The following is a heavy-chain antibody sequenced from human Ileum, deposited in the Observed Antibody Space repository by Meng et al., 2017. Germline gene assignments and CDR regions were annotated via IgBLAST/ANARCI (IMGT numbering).Heavy chain of an antibody. V-gene: IGHV4-38-2*01. Sequence: SDTLSLTCAVSGYSISSGYYWTWIRQPPGKGLEWITSIYHSGNTYYNPSLKSRVTISVDTSRNQFSLKLTSVTAADTAVYYCARGRQYSYGYYYFDYWGQGTLVTVSS. CDR2: IYHSGNT. CDR3: ARGRQYSYGYYYFDY. J-gene: IGHJ4*02. D-gene: IGHD5-18*01. CDR1: GYSISSGYY.